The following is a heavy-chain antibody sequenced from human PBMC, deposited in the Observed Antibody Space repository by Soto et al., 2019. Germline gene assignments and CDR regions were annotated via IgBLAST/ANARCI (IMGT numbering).Heavy chain of an antibody. J-gene: IGHJ6*02. D-gene: IGHD4-17*01. CDR2: INHSGST. CDR3: ARGLYGNFWDTDYGMDV. CDR1: GGSFSGYY. Sequence: SETLSLTCAVYGGSFSGYYWSWIRQPPGKGLEWIGEINHSGSTNYNPSLKSRVTISVDTSKNQFSLKLSSVTAADTAVYYCARGLYGNFWDTDYGMDVWGQGTTVTVSS. V-gene: IGHV4-34*01.